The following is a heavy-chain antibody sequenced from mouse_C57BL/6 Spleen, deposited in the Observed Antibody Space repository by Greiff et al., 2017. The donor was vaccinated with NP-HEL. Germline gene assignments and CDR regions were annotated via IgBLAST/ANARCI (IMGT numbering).Heavy chain of an antibody. CDR2: IYPGDGDT. J-gene: IGHJ3*01. Sequence: QVQLKQSGPELVKPGASVKISCKASGYAFSSSWMNWVKQRPGKGLEWIGRIYPGDGDTNYNGKFKGKATLTADKSSSTAYMQLSSLTSEDSAVYFCARLLDSSGYSWFAYWGQGTLVTVSA. V-gene: IGHV1-82*01. CDR3: ARLLDSSGYSWFAY. CDR1: GYAFSSSW. D-gene: IGHD3-2*02.